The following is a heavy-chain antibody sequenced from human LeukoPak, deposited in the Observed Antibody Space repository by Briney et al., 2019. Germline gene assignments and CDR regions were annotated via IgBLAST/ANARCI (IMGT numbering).Heavy chain of an antibody. Sequence: SETLSLTCTVSGGSISSSSYYWGWIRQPPGKGLEWIGSIYYSGSTYYNPSLKSRVTISVDTSKNQFSLKLSSVTAADTAVYYCARGEGPPYYDFWSGYWDYFDYWGQGTTVTVSS. D-gene: IGHD3-3*01. J-gene: IGHJ4*03. V-gene: IGHV4-39*01. CDR2: IYYSGST. CDR1: GGSISSSSYY. CDR3: ARGEGPPYYDFWSGYWDYFDY.